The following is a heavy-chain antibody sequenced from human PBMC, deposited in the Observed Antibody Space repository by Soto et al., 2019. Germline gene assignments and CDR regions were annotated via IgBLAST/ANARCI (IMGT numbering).Heavy chain of an antibody. CDR1: GFTFSSYG. CDR3: ARASNSGPYFDY. D-gene: IGHD1-7*01. CDR2: IWYDGSNK. Sequence: GGSLRLSCAASGFTFSSYGMHWVRQAPGKGLEWVAVIWYDGSNKYYADSVKGRFTISRDNSKNTLYLQMNSLRAEDTAVYYCARASNSGPYFDYWGQGTLVTVST. V-gene: IGHV3-33*01. J-gene: IGHJ4*02.